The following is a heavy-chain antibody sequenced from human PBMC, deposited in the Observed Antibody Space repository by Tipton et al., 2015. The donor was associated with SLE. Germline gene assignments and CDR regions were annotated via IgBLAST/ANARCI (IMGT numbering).Heavy chain of an antibody. Sequence: QSGPEVKKPGASVKVSCKASGYTFTGYYMHWVRQAPGQGLEWMGWINPDSGGTNYAQKFQGRVTMTRDTSISTAYMELSRLRSDDTAVYYCANGPYLGYCSSTSCGGFDYWGQGTLVTVSS. V-gene: IGHV1-2*02. D-gene: IGHD2-2*01. CDR2: INPDSGGT. CDR1: GYTFTGYY. CDR3: ANGPYLGYCSSTSCGGFDY. J-gene: IGHJ4*02.